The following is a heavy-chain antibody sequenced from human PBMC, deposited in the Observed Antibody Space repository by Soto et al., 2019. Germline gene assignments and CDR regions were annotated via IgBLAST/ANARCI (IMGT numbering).Heavy chain of an antibody. Sequence: ASVKVSCKASGYTFTGYDIHWVRQAPGQGLEWMGWINPNSGGTNYAQKFQGWVTMTRDTSISTAYMDLSRLTSDDTAVYYCASGKKQQLDGALDYWGQGTLVTVSS. V-gene: IGHV1-2*04. CDR2: INPNSGGT. D-gene: IGHD6-13*01. CDR3: ASGKKQQLDGALDY. J-gene: IGHJ4*02. CDR1: GYTFTGYD.